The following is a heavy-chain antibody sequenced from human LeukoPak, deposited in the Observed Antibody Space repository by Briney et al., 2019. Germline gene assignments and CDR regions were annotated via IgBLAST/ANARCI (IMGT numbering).Heavy chain of an antibody. J-gene: IGHJ4*02. CDR1: GFTFSSYA. CDR2: ISYDGSNK. V-gene: IGHV3-30-3*01. Sequence: GGSLRLSCAASGFTFSSYAMHWVRQAPGKGLEWVAVISYDGSNKYYADSVKGRFTISRDNSKNTLYLQMNSLRAEDTAVNYCARGGMAVARLDYWGRGTLVTVSS. D-gene: IGHD6-19*01. CDR3: ARGGMAVARLDY.